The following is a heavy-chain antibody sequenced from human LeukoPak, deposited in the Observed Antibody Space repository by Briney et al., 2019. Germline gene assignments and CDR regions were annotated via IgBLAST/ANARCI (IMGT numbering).Heavy chain of an antibody. CDR3: ARPYSSGWFDH. J-gene: IGHJ5*02. CDR1: GDSISSSY. Sequence: SETLSLTCTVSGDSISSSYWNWIRQPPGKGLEWIGFVYYTGSTNYDPSLKSRVTISVDTSKSHFSLKLSSVTAADTAVYYCARPYSSGWFDHWGQGTLVTVSS. V-gene: IGHV4-59*13. D-gene: IGHD6-19*01. CDR2: VYYTGST.